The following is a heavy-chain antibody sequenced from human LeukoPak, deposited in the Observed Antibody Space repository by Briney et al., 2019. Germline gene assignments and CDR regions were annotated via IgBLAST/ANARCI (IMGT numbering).Heavy chain of an antibody. J-gene: IGHJ6*03. V-gene: IGHV3-23*01. CDR3: ARATWDPNYYYYMDV. Sequence: GGSLRLSCAASGFTFNSHVMSWVRQAPGKGVEWVSAITTGGSSTSYSDSVKGRFTISRDNSKNTLYLQMNSLRAEDTAVYFCARATWDPNYYYYMDVWGKGTTVTISS. D-gene: IGHD1-26*01. CDR1: GFTFNSHV. CDR2: ITTGGSST.